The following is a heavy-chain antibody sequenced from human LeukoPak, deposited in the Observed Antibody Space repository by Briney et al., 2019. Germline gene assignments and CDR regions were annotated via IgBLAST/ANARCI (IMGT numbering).Heavy chain of an antibody. J-gene: IGHJ4*02. CDR1: GYSFTSYW. V-gene: IGHV5-51*01. D-gene: IGHD4/OR15-4a*01. Sequence: GESLKISCKGSGYSFTSYWIGWVRQMPGKGLEWMGIISPDSDIRYSPSFQGQVTISVDKSINTAYLQWSSLKASDTAMYYRARRRGLWEDYFDYWGQGTQVIVSS. CDR2: ISPDSDI. CDR3: ARRRGLWEDYFDY.